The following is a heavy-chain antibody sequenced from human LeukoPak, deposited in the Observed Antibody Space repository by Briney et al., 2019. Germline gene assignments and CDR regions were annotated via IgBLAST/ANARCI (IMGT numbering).Heavy chain of an antibody. Sequence: SETLSLTCTVSGYSISSGYYWGWIRQPPGKVLEWIGSIYHSGSTYYNPSLKSRVTISVDTSKNQFSLKLSSVTAADTAVYYCATAGTEDYYYYYYMDVWGKGTTVTVS. CDR1: GYSISSGYY. J-gene: IGHJ6*03. CDR3: ATAGTEDYYYYYYMDV. CDR2: IYHSGST. V-gene: IGHV4-38-2*02. D-gene: IGHD6-13*01.